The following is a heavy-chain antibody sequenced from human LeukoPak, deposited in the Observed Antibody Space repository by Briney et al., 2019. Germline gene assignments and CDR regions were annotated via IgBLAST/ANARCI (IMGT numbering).Heavy chain of an antibody. CDR2: ISSNGGST. D-gene: IGHD6-19*01. V-gene: IGHV3-64*01. J-gene: IGHJ4*02. Sequence: PGGSLRLSCAASGFTFSSYAMHWVRQAPGKGLEYVSAISSNGGSTYYANSVKGRFTISRDNSKNTLYLQMGSLRAEDMAVYYCARGRSSLYSSGWYFYWGQGTLVTVSS. CDR3: ARGRSSLYSSGWYFY. CDR1: GFTFSSYA.